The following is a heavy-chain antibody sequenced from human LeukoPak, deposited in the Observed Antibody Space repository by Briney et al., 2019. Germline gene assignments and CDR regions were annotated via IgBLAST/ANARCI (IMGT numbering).Heavy chain of an antibody. CDR2: ISAYNGNT. V-gene: IGHV1-18*01. CDR3: AREGLWYYGSGSYYNTWGGPDY. D-gene: IGHD3-10*01. J-gene: IGHJ4*02. Sequence: ASVKVSCKASGYTFTSYGISWVRQAPGQGLEWMGWISAYNGNTNYAQKLQGRVTMTTDTSTSTAYMELRSLRSDDTAVYYCAREGLWYYGSGSYYNTWGGPDYWGQGTLVTVSS. CDR1: GYTFTSYG.